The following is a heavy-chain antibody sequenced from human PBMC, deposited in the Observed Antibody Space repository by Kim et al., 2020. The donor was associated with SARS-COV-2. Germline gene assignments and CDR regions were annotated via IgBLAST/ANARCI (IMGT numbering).Heavy chain of an antibody. D-gene: IGHD1-26*01. Sequence: GGSLRLSCAASGFTFSSYGMHWVRQAPGKGLEWVAVIWYDGSNKYYADSVKGRFTISRDNSKNTLYLQMNSLRAEDTAVYYCARERAIVGSRDAFEIWGQGTMVTVSS. CDR1: GFTFSSYG. CDR2: IWYDGSNK. CDR3: ARERAIVGSRDAFEI. J-gene: IGHJ3*02. V-gene: IGHV3-33*01.